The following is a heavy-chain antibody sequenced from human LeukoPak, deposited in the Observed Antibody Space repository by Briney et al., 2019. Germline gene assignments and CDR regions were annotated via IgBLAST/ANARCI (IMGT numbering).Heavy chain of an antibody. D-gene: IGHD3-22*01. CDR3: ARVGVYYDSSGYQRWFDP. Sequence: GASVKVSCKASGGTFSSYAISWVRQAPGQGPEWMGRIIPIFGIANYAQKFQGRVTITADKSTSTAYMELSSLRSEDTAVYYCARVGVYYDSSGYQRWFDPWGQGTLVTVSS. CDR2: IIPIFGIA. CDR1: GGTFSSYA. J-gene: IGHJ5*02. V-gene: IGHV1-69*04.